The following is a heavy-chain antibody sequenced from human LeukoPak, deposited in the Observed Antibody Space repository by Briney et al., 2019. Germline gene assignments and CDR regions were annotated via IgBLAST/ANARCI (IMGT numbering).Heavy chain of an antibody. D-gene: IGHD3-22*01. CDR2: INTNTGNP. J-gene: IGHJ5*02. V-gene: IGHV7-4-1*02. CDR3: ARVYDYYDSSGFWFDP. Sequence: ASVKVSCKASGYTFTSYAMNWVRQVPGQGLEWMGWINTNTGNPTYAQGFTGRFVFSLDTSVSTAYLQISSLKAEDTAVYYCARVYDYYDSSGFWFDPWGQGTLVTVSS. CDR1: GYTFTSYA.